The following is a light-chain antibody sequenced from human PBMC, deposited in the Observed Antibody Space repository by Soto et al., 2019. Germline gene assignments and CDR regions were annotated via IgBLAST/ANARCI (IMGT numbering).Light chain of an antibody. J-gene: IGLJ7*01. Sequence: QSVLTQPPSLSGPPGQRVTISCSGSSSNIAGNTVHWYQHLPGTAPKLLIYINDQRPSGVPGRFSASTSGTSASLAISGLQSDDEADYYCATWDDDLNAAVFGGGTQLTVL. V-gene: IGLV1-44*01. CDR1: SSNIAGNT. CDR2: IND. CDR3: ATWDDDLNAAV.